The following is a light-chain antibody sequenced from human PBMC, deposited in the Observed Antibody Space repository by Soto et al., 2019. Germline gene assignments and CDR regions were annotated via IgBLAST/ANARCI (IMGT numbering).Light chain of an antibody. V-gene: IGLV1-47*01. Sequence: QPGLTQPPSASGTPGQRVTISCSGSSSNIGSKYVYWYQQLPGTAPKRLIYRNNQRPSGVPDRFSGSKSGTSASLAISGLRSEDEADYYCAAWDDSLSGYYVFGTGTKVTVL. J-gene: IGLJ1*01. CDR2: RNN. CDR1: SSNIGSKY. CDR3: AAWDDSLSGYYV.